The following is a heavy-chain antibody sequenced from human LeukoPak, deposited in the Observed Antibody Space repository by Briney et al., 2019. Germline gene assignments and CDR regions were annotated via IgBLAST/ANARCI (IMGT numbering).Heavy chain of an antibody. CDR1: GYTFTGYY. D-gene: IGHD1-26*01. J-gene: IGHJ5*02. V-gene: IGHV1-2*02. CDR2: INPNSGGT. Sequence: SVKVSCKASGYTFTGYYMHWVRQAPGQGLEWMGWINPNSGGTNYAQKFQGRVTMTRDTSISTAYMELSRLRSDDTAVYYCARDIGGSATGDNWFDPWGQGTLVTVSS. CDR3: ARDIGGSATGDNWFDP.